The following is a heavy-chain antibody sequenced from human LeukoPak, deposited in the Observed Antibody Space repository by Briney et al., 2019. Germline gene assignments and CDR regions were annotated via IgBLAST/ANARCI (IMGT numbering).Heavy chain of an antibody. Sequence: GGSLRLSCAASGFTFSSYSMNWVRQAPGKGLEWVAVTSYDGNNEIYADSVKGRFTISRDNSKNTLYLRMNSLRPEDTALYYCARAAAVTGAFRDNWFDPWGQGTLVTVSS. D-gene: IGHD6-19*01. CDR1: GFTFSSYS. CDR2: TSYDGNNE. CDR3: ARAAAVTGAFRDNWFDP. J-gene: IGHJ5*02. V-gene: IGHV3-30*03.